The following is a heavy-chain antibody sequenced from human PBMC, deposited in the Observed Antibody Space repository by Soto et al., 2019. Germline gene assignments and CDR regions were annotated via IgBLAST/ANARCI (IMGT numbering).Heavy chain of an antibody. CDR1: GGSISSYY. CDR3: ARHRDYYYYMDV. V-gene: IGHV4-59*08. J-gene: IGHJ6*03. CDR2: IYYSGST. Sequence: SETLSLTCTVSGGSISSYYWSWIRQPPGKGLEWIGYIYYSGSTNYNPSLKSRVTISVDTSKNQFSLKLSSVTAADTAVYYCARHRDYYYYMDVWGRGTTVTVSS.